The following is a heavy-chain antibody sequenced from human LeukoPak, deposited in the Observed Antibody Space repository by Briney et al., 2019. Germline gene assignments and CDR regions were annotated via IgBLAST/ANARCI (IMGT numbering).Heavy chain of an antibody. J-gene: IGHJ4*02. CDR1: GGSISSSSHY. CDR3: GVGDSSAHTAPYFDS. Sequence: SETLSLTCTVSGGSISSSSHYWGWIRQPPGKGLQWIGSIYYSGSTYYNPSLKRRVTISVDTSKNQFSLKLSSVTAADTAVYYCGVGDSSAHTAPYFDSWGQGTLVTVSS. V-gene: IGHV4-39*01. CDR2: IYYSGST. D-gene: IGHD3-22*01.